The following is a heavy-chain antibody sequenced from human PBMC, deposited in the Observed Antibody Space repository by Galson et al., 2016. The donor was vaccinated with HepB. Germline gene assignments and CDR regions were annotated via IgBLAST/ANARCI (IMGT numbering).Heavy chain of an antibody. Sequence: SETLSLTCAVSGGSISIYKWWSWVRQSPGKGLEWIGEIYHNGSTNYNPSLKSRVSMTLDKSKNQFSLKLTSLTAADTAMYYCARNDYGDVDLVFWYFDLWGRGTLVIVSS. J-gene: IGHJ2*01. CDR2: IYHNGST. CDR1: GGSISIYKW. D-gene: IGHD4-17*01. V-gene: IGHV4-4*02. CDR3: ARNDYGDVDLVFWYFDL.